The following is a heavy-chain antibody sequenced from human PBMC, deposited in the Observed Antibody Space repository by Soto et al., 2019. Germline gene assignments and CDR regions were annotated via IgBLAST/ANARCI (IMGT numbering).Heavy chain of an antibody. J-gene: IGHJ4*02. CDR2: ISYDGSNK. Sequence: GGSLRLSCAASGFTFSSYAMHWVRQAPGKGLEWVAVISYDGSNKYYADSVKGRFTISRDNSKNTLYLQMNSLRAEDTAVYYWARPHSRGGLSFDYGGKGTLVTAPS. CDR1: GFTFSSYA. V-gene: IGHV3-30-3*01. CDR3: ARPHSRGGLSFDY. D-gene: IGHD6-19*01.